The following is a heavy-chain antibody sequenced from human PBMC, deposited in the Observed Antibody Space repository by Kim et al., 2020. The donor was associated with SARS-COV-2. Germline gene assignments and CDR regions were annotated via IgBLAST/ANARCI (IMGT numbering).Heavy chain of an antibody. D-gene: IGHD3-10*01. Sequence: SETLSLTCTVSGDSISSDYYYWSWKRPRTGLDWVWYGSYSGSTNSNSSLKLRVPISVSTAKNQFSLTLSPMSAADTAVDDCSSRPRGGGDKFFYCCQGT. CDR1: GDSISSDY. CDR2: GSYSGST. CDR3: SSRPRGGGDKFFY. V-gene: IGHV4-59*13. J-gene: IGHJ4*02.